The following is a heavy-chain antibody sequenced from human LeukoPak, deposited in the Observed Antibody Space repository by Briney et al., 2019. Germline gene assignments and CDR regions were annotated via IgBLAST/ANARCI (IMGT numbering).Heavy chain of an antibody. CDR2: ISGSGGAT. J-gene: IGHJ4*02. Sequence: GGSLRLSCAACGFTFSSYAMSWVRQAPGKGLEWVSVISGSGGATDYADSVKGRFTISRDNSKNTLYLQMNSLRAEDTAVYYCAKREKYYFDYWGQGTLVAVSS. V-gene: IGHV3-23*01. CDR3: AKREKYYFDY. CDR1: GFTFSSYA.